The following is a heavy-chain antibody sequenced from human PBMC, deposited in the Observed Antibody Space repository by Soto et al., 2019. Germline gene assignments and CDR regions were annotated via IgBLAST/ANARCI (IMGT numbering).Heavy chain of an antibody. CDR2: IRSSSSYT. V-gene: IGHV3-11*05. CDR1: GFTFSHYY. CDR3: ARDLYCSGGTCFGYFDY. J-gene: IGHJ4*02. D-gene: IGHD2-15*01. Sequence: QVQLVESGGGLVKPGGSLRLSCAASGFTFSHYYMSWIRQAPGKGLEWVSYIRSSSSYTNYADSVKGRFTISRDNAKNSLYLQMNSLRAEDTAVYYCARDLYCSGGTCFGYFDYWGQGTLVTVSS.